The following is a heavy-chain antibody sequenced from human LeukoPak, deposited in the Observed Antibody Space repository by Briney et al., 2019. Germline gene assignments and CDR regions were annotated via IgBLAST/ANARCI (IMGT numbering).Heavy chain of an antibody. J-gene: IGHJ5*02. Sequence: SETLSLTCTVSGGSISSSNFYWGWIRQPPGKGLEWIGSIYYSGSTYYNPSLKSRVTIFVDTSKNQVSLKLSSVTAADTAVYYCARHGDFWSGYSDRFDPWGQGILVTVSS. V-gene: IGHV4-39*01. D-gene: IGHD3-3*01. CDR2: IYYSGST. CDR3: ARHGDFWSGYSDRFDP. CDR1: GGSISSSNFY.